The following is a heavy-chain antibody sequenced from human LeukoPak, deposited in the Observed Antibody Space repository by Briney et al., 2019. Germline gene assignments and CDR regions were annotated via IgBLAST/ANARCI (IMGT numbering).Heavy chain of an antibody. Sequence: KSSETLSLTCTVSGGSTSSHYWSWIRQPPGKGLEWIGYISYTGSANYIPSLKSRVTISVDTSKNQFSLRLTSVTAADTAVYYCARVLSSYYYDSSGYDYFDYWGQGTLVTVSS. D-gene: IGHD3-22*01. V-gene: IGHV4-59*11. CDR2: ISYTGSA. CDR1: GGSTSSHY. CDR3: ARVLSSYYYDSSGYDYFDY. J-gene: IGHJ4*02.